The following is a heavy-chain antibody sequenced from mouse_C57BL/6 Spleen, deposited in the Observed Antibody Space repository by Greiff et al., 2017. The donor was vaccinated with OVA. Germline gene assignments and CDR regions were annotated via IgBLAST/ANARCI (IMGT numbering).Heavy chain of an antibody. CDR2: ISNGGGST. Sequence: EVKLVESGGGLVQPGGSLKLSCVASGFTFSDYYMYWVRQTPEKRLEWVAYISNGGGSTYYPDTVKGRFTMSRDNAKNTLYLQMRRLKSEDTAMYYCARGGGYNWYFDVWGTGTTVTVSS. CDR1: GFTFSDYY. D-gene: IGHD2-2*01. CDR3: ARGGGYNWYFDV. J-gene: IGHJ1*03. V-gene: IGHV5-12*01.